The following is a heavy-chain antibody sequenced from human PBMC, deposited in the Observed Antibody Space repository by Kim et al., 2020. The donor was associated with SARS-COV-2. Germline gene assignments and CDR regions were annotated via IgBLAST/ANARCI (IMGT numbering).Heavy chain of an antibody. CDR2: IKPDGSDK. D-gene: IGHD2-15*01. CDR3: VGAMGWTFNI. J-gene: IGHJ3*02. Sequence: GGSLRLSCAGSGFTFSNYWMSWVRQAPGKGLEWVANIKPDGSDKNYLASVKGRFTISRDNAKNSFYLQMSSLRAEDTAVYYCVGAMGWTFNIWGQGTMLTVSS. CDR1: GFTFSNYW. V-gene: IGHV3-7*04.